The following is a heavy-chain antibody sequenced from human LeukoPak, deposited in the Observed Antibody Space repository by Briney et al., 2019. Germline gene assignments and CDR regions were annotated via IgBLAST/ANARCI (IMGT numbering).Heavy chain of an antibody. V-gene: IGHV1-8*01. CDR2: MNPNSGNT. J-gene: IGHJ5*02. CDR1: GYTFTSYD. D-gene: IGHD6-13*01. CDR3: ARRLLLIAAAINWFDP. Sequence: ASVKVSCKASGYTFTSYDINWVRQATGHGLEWMGWMNPNSGNTGYAQKFQGRVTMTRNTSISTAYMEPSSLRSEDTAVYCCARRLLLIAAAINWFDPWGQGTLVTVSS.